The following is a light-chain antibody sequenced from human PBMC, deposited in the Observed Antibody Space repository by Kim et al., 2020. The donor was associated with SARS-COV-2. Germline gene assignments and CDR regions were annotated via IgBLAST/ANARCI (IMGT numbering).Light chain of an antibody. CDR3: MQGTHWPPHT. CDR1: QSLVHSDGNTY. V-gene: IGKV2-30*02. Sequence: DVVMTQSPLSLPVTLGQPASISCRSSQSLVHSDGNTYLNWFQQRPGQSPRRLIYRVSNRDSGVPDRFSGSGSGTDFTLKISRVEAEDVGVYYCMQGTHWPPHTFGQGTKLEI. J-gene: IGKJ2*01. CDR2: RVS.